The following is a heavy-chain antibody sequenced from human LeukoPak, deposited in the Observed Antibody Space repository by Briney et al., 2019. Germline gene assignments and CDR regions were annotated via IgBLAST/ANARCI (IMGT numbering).Heavy chain of an antibody. D-gene: IGHD2-15*01. Sequence: GGSLRLSCAASGFTFSSYSMNWVRQAPGKGLEWVSSISSSSSYIYYADSVKGRFTISRDNAKNSLYLQMNSLRAEDTAVYYCARGTEDIVVVVAATLNAFDIWGQGTMVTVSS. J-gene: IGHJ3*02. CDR3: ARGTEDIVVVVAATLNAFDI. CDR2: ISSSSSYI. CDR1: GFTFSSYS. V-gene: IGHV3-21*01.